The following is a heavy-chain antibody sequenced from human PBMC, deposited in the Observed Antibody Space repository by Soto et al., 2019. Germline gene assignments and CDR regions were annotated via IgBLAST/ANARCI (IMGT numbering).Heavy chain of an antibody. CDR1: GFTFSSYG. D-gene: IGHD6-19*01. CDR3: AKDSTLAVAGLDY. V-gene: IGHV3-30*18. J-gene: IGHJ4*02. Sequence: VGSLRLSCAASGFTFSSYGMHWVRQAPGKGLEWVAVISYDGSNKYYADSVKGRFTISRDNSKNTLYLQMNSLRAEDTAVYYCAKDSTLAVAGLDYWGQGTLVTVSS. CDR2: ISYDGSNK.